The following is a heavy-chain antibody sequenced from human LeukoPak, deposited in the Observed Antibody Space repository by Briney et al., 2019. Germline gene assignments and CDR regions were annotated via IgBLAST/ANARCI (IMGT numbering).Heavy chain of an antibody. J-gene: IGHJ3*02. D-gene: IGHD3-22*01. Sequence: GGSLRLSCAAFGFTFSSYSMNWVRQAPGKGLEWVSYISSSSSTIYYADSVKGRFTISRDNAKNSLYLQMNSLRDEDTAVYYCARDWPPSYDSSGYYYHAFDIWGQGTMVTVSS. V-gene: IGHV3-48*02. CDR1: GFTFSSYS. CDR3: ARDWPPSYDSSGYYYHAFDI. CDR2: ISSSSSTI.